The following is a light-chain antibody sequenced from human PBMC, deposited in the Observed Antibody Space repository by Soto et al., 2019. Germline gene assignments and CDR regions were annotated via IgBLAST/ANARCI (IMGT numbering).Light chain of an antibody. CDR2: GAS. J-gene: IGKJ3*01. CDR3: QQYGRSSLT. Sequence: EIVLTQSPGTLSLSPGERATLSCRASQSVSRTYLAWYQQKPGQAPRLLIYGASSRASGIPDRFSGSGSGTDFTLTISRLDPEDFAVYYCQQYGRSSLTFGPGTKVDIK. CDR1: QSVSRTY. V-gene: IGKV3-20*01.